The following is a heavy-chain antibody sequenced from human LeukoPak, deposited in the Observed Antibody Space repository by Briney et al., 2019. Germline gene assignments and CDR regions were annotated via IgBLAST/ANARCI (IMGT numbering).Heavy chain of an antibody. J-gene: IGHJ4*02. V-gene: IGHV1-69*01. CDR3: ARDLKLYSSSSNYFDY. D-gene: IGHD6-6*01. Sequence: SVKVSCKASGGTYAISWVRQAPGQGVEWVGGSIPIYGTTNYAQKFQGRVTITADESTSTAYMELSSLRSDDTAVYFCARDLKLYSSSSNYFDYWGQGTLVTVSS. CDR2: SIPIYGTT. CDR1: GGTYA.